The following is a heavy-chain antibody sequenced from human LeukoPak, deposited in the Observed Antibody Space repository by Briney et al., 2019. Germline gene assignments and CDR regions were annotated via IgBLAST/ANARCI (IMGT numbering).Heavy chain of an antibody. CDR1: GGSISSGSYY. Sequence: SETLSLTCTVSGGSISSGSYYWSWIRQPAGKGLEWIGRIYTSGSTNYNPSLKSRVTISVDTSKNQFSLKLSSVTAADTAVYYCARGVVVPAAHFDYWGQGALVTVSS. V-gene: IGHV4-61*02. D-gene: IGHD2-2*01. CDR3: ARGVVVPAAHFDY. CDR2: IYTSGST. J-gene: IGHJ4*02.